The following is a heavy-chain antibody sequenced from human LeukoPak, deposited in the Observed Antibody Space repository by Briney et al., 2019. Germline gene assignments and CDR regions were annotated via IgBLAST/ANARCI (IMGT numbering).Heavy chain of an antibody. V-gene: IGHV4-28*05. CDR3: ARHTCSSISCYIDY. CDR2: IYYSGSI. Sequence: SETLSLTCAVSGYSISSSNWWGWIRQPPGKGLEWIGFIYYSGSIYYNPSLKSRVTMSVDTSKNQFSLKLSSVNAGDTAAYYCARHTCSSISCYIDYWGQGTLVTVSS. J-gene: IGHJ4*02. CDR1: GYSISSSNW. D-gene: IGHD2-2*01.